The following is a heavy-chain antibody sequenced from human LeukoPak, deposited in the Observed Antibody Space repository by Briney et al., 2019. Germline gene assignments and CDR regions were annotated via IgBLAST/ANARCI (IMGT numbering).Heavy chain of an antibody. CDR2: ISGSGGST. J-gene: IGHJ4*02. D-gene: IGHD3-22*01. Sequence: GGSLRLSCAASGFTFSSYAMSWVRQAPGKGLEWVSAISGSGGSTYYADSVKGRFTISRDNSKNTLYVQVNSLGTEDTAAYYCAKGSYYDSSGSFYLDYWGQGTLVTVSS. CDR1: GFTFSSYA. V-gene: IGHV3-23*01. CDR3: AKGSYYDSSGSFYLDY.